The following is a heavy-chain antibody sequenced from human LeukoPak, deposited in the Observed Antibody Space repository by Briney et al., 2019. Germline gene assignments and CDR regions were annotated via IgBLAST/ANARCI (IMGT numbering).Heavy chain of an antibody. Sequence: KSSETLSLTCAVYNGSFCGYYWSWIPQSPGKGLEGIGKVNLDGDTNYNPSLSRLVTISIDTSKNHFSLNLRSVTAADTGVYNCARAAWNGGGGFDPWGQGNLVTVSS. CDR1: NGSFCGYY. CDR2: VNLDGDT. V-gene: IGHV4-34*01. CDR3: ARAAWNGGGGFDP. J-gene: IGHJ5*02. D-gene: IGHD3-16*01.